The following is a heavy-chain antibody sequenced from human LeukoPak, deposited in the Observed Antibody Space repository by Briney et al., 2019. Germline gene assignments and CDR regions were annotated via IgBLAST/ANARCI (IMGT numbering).Heavy chain of an antibody. CDR2: ISYDGSNK. CDR1: GFTFSSYA. Sequence: GGSLRLSCAASGFTFSSYAMHWVRQAPGKGLEWVAAISYDGSNKYYADSVKGRFTISRDNSKNTLYLQMNSLRAEDTAVYYCARVSIMYSGYDGTDYWGQGTLVTVSS. V-gene: IGHV3-30-3*01. D-gene: IGHD5-12*01. CDR3: ARVSIMYSGYDGTDY. J-gene: IGHJ4*02.